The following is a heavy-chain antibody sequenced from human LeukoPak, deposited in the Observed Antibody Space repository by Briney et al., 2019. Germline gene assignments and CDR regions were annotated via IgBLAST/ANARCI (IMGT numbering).Heavy chain of an antibody. CDR2: ISWNSDSI. D-gene: IGHD5-18*01. CDR3: AREGLGFSYGL. V-gene: IGHV3-9*01. Sequence: PGGSLRLSCAASGFTFDDYAMHWVRQVPGKGLEWVSGISWNSDSIGYGDSVRGRFTISRDNAKNTLYLQMNILRVEDTAVYYCAREGLGFSYGLWGQGTLVAVSS. J-gene: IGHJ4*02. CDR1: GFTFDDYA.